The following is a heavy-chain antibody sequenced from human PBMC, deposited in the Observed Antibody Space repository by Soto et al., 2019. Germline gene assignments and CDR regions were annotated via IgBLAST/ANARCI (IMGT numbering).Heavy chain of an antibody. CDR1: EVNSVNHG. Sequence: SMRVRCAASEVNSVNHGISWVIQAPGKGLEWVSLVSATAGTTYYTDSVKGRFTISRDNSRNTVYLQMNSLRADDTAVYYCAKDRLAGGFDYWGQGTLVTVSS. J-gene: IGHJ4*02. CDR2: VSATAGTT. CDR3: AKDRLAGGFDY. V-gene: IGHV3-23*01. D-gene: IGHD3-16*01.